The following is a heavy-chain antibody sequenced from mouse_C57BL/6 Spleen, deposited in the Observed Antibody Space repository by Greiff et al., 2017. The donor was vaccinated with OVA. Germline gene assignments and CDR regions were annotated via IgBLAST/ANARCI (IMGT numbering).Heavy chain of an antibody. CDR2: IRSKSNNYAT. V-gene: IGHV10-1*01. CDR3: VRRDNYAFAY. CDR1: GFSFNTYA. J-gene: IGHJ3*01. Sequence: EVMLVESGGGLVQPKGSLKLSCAASGFSFNTYAMNWVRQAPGKGLEWVARIRSKSNNYATYYDDSVKDRFTISRDDSESMLYLQMNNLKTEDTAMNYCVRRDNYAFAYWGQGTLVTVSA. D-gene: IGHD1-3*01.